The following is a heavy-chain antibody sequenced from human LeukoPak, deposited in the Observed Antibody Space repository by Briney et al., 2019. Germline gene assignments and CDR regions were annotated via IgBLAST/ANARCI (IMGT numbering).Heavy chain of an antibody. Sequence: VASVKVSCKASGYTFTKFYLHWVRRVPGQGLEWMGVIDPSGGGTTYAQNFQDRITMTRDTSTSTVYMELSSLRSEDTAVYYCATWGSSSSPLPSLDVWGQGTTVTVSS. D-gene: IGHD6-13*01. V-gene: IGHV1-46*01. CDR2: IDPSGGGT. CDR3: ATWGSSSSPLPSLDV. CDR1: GYTFTKFY. J-gene: IGHJ6*02.